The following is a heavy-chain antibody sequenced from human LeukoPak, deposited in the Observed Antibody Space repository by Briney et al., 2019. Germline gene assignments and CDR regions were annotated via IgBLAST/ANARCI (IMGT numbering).Heavy chain of an antibody. D-gene: IGHD6-6*01. J-gene: IGHJ4*02. CDR3: AREYSSSRYFDY. V-gene: IGHV3-74*01. CDR1: GFTFDNYW. CDR2: INSDGSST. Sequence: GGSLRLSCVTSGFTFDNYWIHWVRHAPGKGLVWVSRINSDGSSTTYADSVKGRFTISRDNAENTLYLQMDSLRAEDTAVYYCAREYSSSRYFDYWGQGTLVTVSS.